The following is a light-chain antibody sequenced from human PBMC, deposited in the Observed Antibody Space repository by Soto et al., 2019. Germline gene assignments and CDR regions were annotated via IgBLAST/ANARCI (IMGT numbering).Light chain of an antibody. V-gene: IGLV2-23*02. CDR1: SSDVGSYNL. CDR3: CSYAGSRTLV. Sequence: QSVLTQPASVSGSPGQSITISCTGTSSDVGSYNLVSWYQQHPGKAPKLMIYDVSKRPSGVSNRFSGSKSGNTASLTISGLQAEDEAEYYCCSYAGSRTLVFGGGTKLTVL. J-gene: IGLJ2*01. CDR2: DVS.